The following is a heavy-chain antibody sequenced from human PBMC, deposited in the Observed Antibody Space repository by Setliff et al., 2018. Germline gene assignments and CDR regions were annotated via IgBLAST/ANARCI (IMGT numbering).Heavy chain of an antibody. D-gene: IGHD2-2*01. V-gene: IGHV7-4-1*02. CDR2: INTNTGNP. CDR1: GYTFTSYA. J-gene: IGHJ5*02. Sequence: ASVKVSCKASGYTFTSYAMNWVRQAPGQGLEWMGWINTNTGNPTYAQGFTGRFVFSLDTSVSTAYLQISSLKAEDTAVYYCARDNGIVVAPAAISGTTKIPNWFDPWGQGTLVTVSS. CDR3: ARDNGIVVAPAAISGTTKIPNWFDP.